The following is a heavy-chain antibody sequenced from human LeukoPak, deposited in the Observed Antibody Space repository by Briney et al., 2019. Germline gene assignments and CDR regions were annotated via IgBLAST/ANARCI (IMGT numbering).Heavy chain of an antibody. CDR3: ARVWGSYRPFDY. V-gene: IGHV1-46*01. CDR2: IDPSGGST. D-gene: IGHD3-16*02. Sequence: ASVKVSCKASGYTFTSYYMHWVRQAPGQGLEWMGIIDPSGGSTSYAQKFQGRVTMTRDTSTSTVYMELSSLRSEDTAVYYRARVWGSYRPFDYWGQGTLVTVSS. CDR1: GYTFTSYY. J-gene: IGHJ4*02.